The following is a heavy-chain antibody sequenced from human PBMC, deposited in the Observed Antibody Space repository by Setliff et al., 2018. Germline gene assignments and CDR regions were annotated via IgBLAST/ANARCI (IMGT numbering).Heavy chain of an antibody. D-gene: IGHD5-12*01. CDR2: IYYSGST. Sequence: SETLSLTCAVYGGSFSGYYWSWIRQPPGKGLEWIGSIYYSGSTNYNPSLKSRVTISVDTSKNQFSLKLSSVTAADTAVYYCATAIVATANNWFDPWGQGTLVTVSS. CDR3: ATAIVATANNWFDP. J-gene: IGHJ5*02. CDR1: GGSFSGYY. V-gene: IGHV4-59*01.